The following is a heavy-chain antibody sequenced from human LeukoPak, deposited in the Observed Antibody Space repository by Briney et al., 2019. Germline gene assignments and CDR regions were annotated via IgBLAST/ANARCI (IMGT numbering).Heavy chain of an antibody. CDR3: ARPAFGGYDILTGYYPYWYFDL. J-gene: IGHJ2*01. CDR1: GGSISSGSYY. D-gene: IGHD3-9*01. CDR2: IYYSGST. V-gene: IGHV4-61*01. Sequence: PSETLSLTCTVSGGSISSGSYYWSWIRQPPGKGLEWIGYIYYSGSTNYNPSLKSRVTISVDTSKNQFSLKLSSVTAADTAVYYCARPAFGGYDILTGYYPYWYFDLWGRGTLVTVSS.